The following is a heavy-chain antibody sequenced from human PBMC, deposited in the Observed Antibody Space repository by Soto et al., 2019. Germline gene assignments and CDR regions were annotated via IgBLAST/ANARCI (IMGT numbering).Heavy chain of an antibody. D-gene: IGHD5-12*01. CDR1: GYTFTSYA. V-gene: IGHV1-3*01. CDR3: ARVMVNSGYDSFFDY. J-gene: IGHJ4*02. CDR2: INAGNGNT. Sequence: ASVKVSCKASGYTFTSYAMHWVHQAPGQRLEWMGWINAGNGNTKYSQKFQGRVTITRDTSASTAYMELSSLRSEDTAVYYCARVMVNSGYDSFFDYWGQGTLVTVSS.